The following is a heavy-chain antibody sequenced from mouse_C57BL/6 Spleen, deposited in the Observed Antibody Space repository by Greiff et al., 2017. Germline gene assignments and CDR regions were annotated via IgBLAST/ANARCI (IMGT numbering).Heavy chain of an antibody. CDR2: IYPRSGNT. J-gene: IGHJ3*01. CDR1: GYTFTSYG. D-gene: IGHD1-1*01. Sequence: QVQLQQSGAELARPGASVKLSCKASGYTFTSYGISWVKQRTGQGLEWIGEIYPRSGNTYYNEKFKGKATLTADKSSSTAYMELRSLTSEDSAVYFCARYGTTVVARDWFAYWGQGTLVTVSA. V-gene: IGHV1-81*01. CDR3: ARYGTTVVARDWFAY.